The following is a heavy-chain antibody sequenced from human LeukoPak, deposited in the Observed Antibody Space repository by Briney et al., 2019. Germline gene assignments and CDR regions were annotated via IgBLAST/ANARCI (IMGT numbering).Heavy chain of an antibody. V-gene: IGHV4-34*01. CDR3: ASRGSISGYGSGNDYFDY. D-gene: IGHD3-10*01. CDR2: INHSGST. Sequence: SETLSLTCAVYGGSFSGYYWSWIRQPPGKGLEWIGEINHSGSTNYNPSLKSRVTISVDTSKNQFSLKLSSLTAADTAVYYCASRGSISGYGSGNDYFDYWGQGTLVTVSS. CDR1: GGSFSGYY. J-gene: IGHJ4*02.